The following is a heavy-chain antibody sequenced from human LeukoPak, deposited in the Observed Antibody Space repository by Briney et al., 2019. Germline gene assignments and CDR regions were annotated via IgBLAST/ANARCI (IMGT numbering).Heavy chain of an antibody. J-gene: IGHJ4*02. D-gene: IGHD2-15*01. CDR3: AKEVCSSSGSCPLDY. CDR1: GFTFSSYA. CDR2: ISGSGTST. Sequence: GGSLRLSCAASGFTFSSYAMSWVRQAPGKGLEWVSSISGSGTSTFYADSVMGHITISRDNSKNTLSLQMNSLRAEDTAIYYCAKEVCSSSGSCPLDYWGQGTLVTVSS. V-gene: IGHV3-23*01.